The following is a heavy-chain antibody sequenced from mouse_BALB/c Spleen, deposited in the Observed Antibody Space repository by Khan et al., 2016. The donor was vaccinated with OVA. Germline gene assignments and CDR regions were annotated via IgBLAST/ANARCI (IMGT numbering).Heavy chain of an antibody. CDR2: INTYTGEP. J-gene: IGHJ1*01. Sequence: QIQLVQSGPELKKPGETVKISCKASGYTFTNYGMNWVKQAPGKGLKWMGWINTYTGEPTYTDDFKGRFAFSLETSASTAYLQINNLKNEDMATYFWASGASYGYFDVWGAGTTVTVSS. CDR1: GYTFTNYG. V-gene: IGHV9-1*02. CDR3: ASGASYGYFDV.